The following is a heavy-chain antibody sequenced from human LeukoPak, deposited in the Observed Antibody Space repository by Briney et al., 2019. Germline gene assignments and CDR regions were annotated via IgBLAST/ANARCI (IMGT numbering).Heavy chain of an antibody. CDR2: INPNSGGT. V-gene: IGHV1-2*02. D-gene: IGHD3-22*01. CDR3: AREGGYDSSGYYGDY. J-gene: IGHJ4*02. CDR1: GYTFTGYY. Sequence: ASVKVSCKASGYTFTGYYMHWVRQAPGQGLGWRGWINPNSGGTNYAQKSQGRVTMTRDTSISTAYMELSRLRSDDTAVYYCAREGGYDSSGYYGDYWGQGTLVTVSS.